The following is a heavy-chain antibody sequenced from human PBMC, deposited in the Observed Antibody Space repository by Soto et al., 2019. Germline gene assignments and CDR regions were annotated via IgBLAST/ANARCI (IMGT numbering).Heavy chain of an antibody. V-gene: IGHV1-3*01. Sequence: QVQLVQSGAEVKKPGASVKVSCKASGYTFTSYTMHWVRQAPGQRLEWMGWINAGNGNTKYSQKFQGRVTITRDTSASTASMELSSLRSEDTAVYYCAREGGWTYYFDYWGQGTLVTVSS. CDR3: AREGGWTYYFDY. D-gene: IGHD6-19*01. J-gene: IGHJ4*02. CDR2: INAGNGNT. CDR1: GYTFTSYT.